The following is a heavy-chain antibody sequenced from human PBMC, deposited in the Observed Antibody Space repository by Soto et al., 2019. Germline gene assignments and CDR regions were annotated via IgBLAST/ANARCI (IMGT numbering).Heavy chain of an antibody. CDR3: ARHPGGNGYYPYFDS. Sequence: SETLSLTCTVSGGSITSGGYFWSRIRQHPGKGLEWIGYIYYIGTTQYNPSLKSRVTMSADTSKNQLSLRLESVTAADTAVYYFARHPGGNGYYPYFDSWGQGALVTVS. J-gene: IGHJ4*02. D-gene: IGHD3-3*01. CDR1: GGSITSGGYF. CDR2: IYYIGTT. V-gene: IGHV4-31*03.